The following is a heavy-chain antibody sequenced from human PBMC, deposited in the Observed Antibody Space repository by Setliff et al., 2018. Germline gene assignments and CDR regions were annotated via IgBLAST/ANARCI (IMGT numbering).Heavy chain of an antibody. CDR1: GYTFNSYD. CDR2: MNPNSGNT. CDR3: ARGRQTDTAFDY. J-gene: IGHJ4*02. Sequence: GASVKVSCKASGYTFNSYDINWVRQAPGQGLEWMGWMNPNSGNTGYAQKFQNRVTMTRNTSITTAYMELTSLRSEDTAVYYCARGRQTDTAFDYWGQGTLVTVSS. D-gene: IGHD5-18*01. V-gene: IGHV1-8*01.